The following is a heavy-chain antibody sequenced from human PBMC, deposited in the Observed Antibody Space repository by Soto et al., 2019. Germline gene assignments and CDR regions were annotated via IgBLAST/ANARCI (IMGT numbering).Heavy chain of an antibody. CDR2: IRSKAYGGTT. Sequence: GGSLRLSCTASGFTFGDYAMSWFRQAPGKGLEWVGFIRSKAYGGTTEYDASVKGRFTISRDDSKSIAYLQMNSLKTEDTAVYYCTRASPMPYYYDSSGYMDYWGQGTLVTVSS. CDR3: TRASPMPYYYDSSGYMDY. D-gene: IGHD3-22*01. CDR1: GFTFGDYA. J-gene: IGHJ4*02. V-gene: IGHV3-49*03.